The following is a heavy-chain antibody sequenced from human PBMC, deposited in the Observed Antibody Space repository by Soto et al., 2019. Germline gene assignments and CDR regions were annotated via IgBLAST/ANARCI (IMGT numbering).Heavy chain of an antibody. D-gene: IGHD2-15*01. J-gene: IGHJ6*02. CDR1: GYTFTGYY. CDR2: INPDSGGT. V-gene: IGHV1-2*04. CDR3: ARALGYCSGGSCYSDYYYGTDV. Sequence: ASVKVSCKASGYTFTGYYMHWVRQAPGQGLEWMGWINPDSGGTNYAQKFQGWVTMTRDTSISTAYMELSRLRSDDTAVYYCARALGYCSGGSCYSDYYYGTDVWGQGTTVTVSS.